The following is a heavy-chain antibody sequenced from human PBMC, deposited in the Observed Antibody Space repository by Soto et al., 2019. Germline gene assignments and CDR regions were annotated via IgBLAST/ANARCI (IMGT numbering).Heavy chain of an antibody. CDR2: IWYDGSNK. CDR3: ARGYYDSSAIDAFDI. V-gene: IGHV3-33*01. Sequence: PGGSLRLSCAASGFTFSSYGMHWVRQAPGKGLEWVAVIWYDGSNKYYADSVKGRFTISRDNSKNTLYLQMNSLRAEDTAVYYCARGYYDSSAIDAFDIWGQGTMVTVSS. J-gene: IGHJ3*02. D-gene: IGHD3-22*01. CDR1: GFTFSSYG.